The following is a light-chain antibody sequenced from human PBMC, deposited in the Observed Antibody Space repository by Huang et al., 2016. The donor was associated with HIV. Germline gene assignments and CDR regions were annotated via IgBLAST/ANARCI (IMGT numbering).Light chain of an antibody. CDR2: CTS. Sequence: EIVMTQSPATLSVSPGERATLSCRASQTVGSKLAWYQQGPGQAPRLLIYCTSTRATGVPARFSGSGSGTEFSLTISSMQSEDFALYYCQQYNDWPLTFGGGANVEIK. V-gene: IGKV3-15*01. J-gene: IGKJ4*01. CDR1: QTVGSK. CDR3: QQYNDWPLT.